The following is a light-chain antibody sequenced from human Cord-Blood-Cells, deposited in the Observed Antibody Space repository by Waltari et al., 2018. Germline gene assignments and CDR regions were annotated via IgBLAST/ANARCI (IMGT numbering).Light chain of an antibody. CDR3: QQSYSTPLT. CDR1: QSISSY. J-gene: IGKJ4*01. CDR2: AAS. Sequence: DIQLTQSPSSLSAYVGDRVTITCRASQSISSYLNWYQQKPGKAPNLLIYAASSLQSGFPSRFSGSGSGTDFTRTISRLQPEDFATYYCQQSYSTPLTFGGGTKVEIK. V-gene: IGKV1-39*01.